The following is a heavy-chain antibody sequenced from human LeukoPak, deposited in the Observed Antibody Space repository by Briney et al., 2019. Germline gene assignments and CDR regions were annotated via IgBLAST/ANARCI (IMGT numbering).Heavy chain of an antibody. J-gene: IGHJ6*03. V-gene: IGHV4-59*01. CDR1: GGSFSGYY. D-gene: IGHD2-8*01. Sequence: SETLSLTCAVYGGSFSGYYWSWIRQPPGKGLEWIGYIYYNGSTHCNPSLKSRVTISVDTSKNQFSLKLISVTAADTAVYYCARAPYGQPYYYYMDVWGKGTTVTVSS. CDR3: ARAPYGQPYYYYMDV. CDR2: IYYNGST.